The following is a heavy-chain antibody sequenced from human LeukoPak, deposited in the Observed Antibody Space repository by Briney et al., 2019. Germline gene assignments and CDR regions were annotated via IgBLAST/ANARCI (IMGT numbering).Heavy chain of an antibody. CDR3: AKEDAYSGYLYTAYDAFDI. CDR2: ISCSGGST. Sequence: GGSLRLSCAASGFTFSSYAMSWVRQAPGKGLEWVAAISCSGGSTYYADSVKGRFTISRDNSKNTLYLQMNSLRAEDTAVYYCAKEDAYSGYLYTAYDAFDIWGQGTMVTVSS. CDR1: GFTFSSYA. V-gene: IGHV3-23*01. D-gene: IGHD5-12*01. J-gene: IGHJ3*02.